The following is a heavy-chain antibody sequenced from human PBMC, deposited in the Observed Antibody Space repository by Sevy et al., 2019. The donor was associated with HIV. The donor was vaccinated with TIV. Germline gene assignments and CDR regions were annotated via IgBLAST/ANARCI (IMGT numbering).Heavy chain of an antibody. J-gene: IGHJ6*02. D-gene: IGHD5-12*01. CDR2: IWYDGSNK. CDR1: GFTFSSYG. Sequence: GGSLRLSCAASGFTFSSYGMHWVRQAPGKGLEWVAVIWYDGSNKYYADSVKGRFTISRDNSKNTLYLQMNSLRAEDTAVYYCARDIVATGPSHYYYYGMDVWGQGTTVTVSS. CDR3: ARDIVATGPSHYYYYGMDV. V-gene: IGHV3-33*01.